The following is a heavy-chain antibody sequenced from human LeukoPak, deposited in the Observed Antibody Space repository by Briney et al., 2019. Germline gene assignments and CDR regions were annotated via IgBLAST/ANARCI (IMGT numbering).Heavy chain of an antibody. D-gene: IGHD3-16*02. CDR1: GYTFTGYY. V-gene: IGHV1-2*02. CDR3: ATSFLTFGGVIVDY. J-gene: IGHJ4*02. CDR2: INPNSGGT. Sequence: GAPVKVSCKASGYTFTGYYMHWVRQAPGQGLEWMGWINPNSGGTNYAQKFQGRVTMTRDTSISTAYMELSRLRSDGTAVYYCATSFLTFGGVIVDYWGQGTLVTLSS.